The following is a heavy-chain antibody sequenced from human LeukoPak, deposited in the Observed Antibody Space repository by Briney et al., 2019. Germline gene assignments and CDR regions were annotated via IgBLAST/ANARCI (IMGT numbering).Heavy chain of an antibody. D-gene: IGHD3-9*01. CDR2: MSPNSGNT. V-gene: IGHV1-8*03. Sequence: ASVKVSCKASGYPFTAYDINWVRQATGQGLEWMGWMSPNSGNTGYAQKLQGRVTITRDTSINTAYMELSSLRSEDTAVYYCARGVDAGLDYWGQGILVTVSS. CDR3: ARGVDAGLDY. CDR1: GYPFTAYD. J-gene: IGHJ4*02.